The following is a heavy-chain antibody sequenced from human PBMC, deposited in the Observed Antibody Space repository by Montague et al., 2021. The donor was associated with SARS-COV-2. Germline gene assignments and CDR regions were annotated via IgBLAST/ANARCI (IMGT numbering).Heavy chain of an antibody. Sequence: TLSLTCTVSGGSISSGSYYWSWIRQLAGKGLEWIGRIYTSGSTNYNPSLKSRVTISVDTSKNQFSLKLSSVTAADTAVYYCARDLNEYSSSGGFDYWGQGTLVTVSS. CDR2: IYTSGST. D-gene: IGHD6-6*01. J-gene: IGHJ4*02. CDR3: ARDLNEYSSSGGFDY. CDR1: GGSISSGSYY. V-gene: IGHV4-61*02.